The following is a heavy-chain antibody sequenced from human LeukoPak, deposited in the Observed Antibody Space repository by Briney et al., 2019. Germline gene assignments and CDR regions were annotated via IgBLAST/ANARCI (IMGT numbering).Heavy chain of an antibody. Sequence: GGSLRLSCVTSGFAFSSHSMNWVRQAPGKGLEWVSSISSSGSYIYYAESVKGRFTISRDNAKNSHSLQMNSLRAEDSAVYCCAGEFYYGSSGFYDWGQGTLVTVSS. J-gene: IGHJ4*02. CDR3: AGEFYYGSSGFYD. CDR2: ISSSGSYI. V-gene: IGHV3-21*01. D-gene: IGHD3-22*01. CDR1: GFAFSSHS.